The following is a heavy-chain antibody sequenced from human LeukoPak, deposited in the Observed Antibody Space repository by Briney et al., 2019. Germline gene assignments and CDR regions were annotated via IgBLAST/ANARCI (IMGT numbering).Heavy chain of an antibody. Sequence: GRSLRLSCAASGFTFSSYGMHWVRQAPGKGLEWVAVIWYDGSNKYYADSVKGRFTISRDNSKNTLYLQMNSLRAEDTAVYYCARDSLRFLEWLRYGMDVWGQGTTVTVSS. CDR3: ARDSLRFLEWLRYGMDV. V-gene: IGHV3-33*01. J-gene: IGHJ6*02. CDR1: GFTFSSYG. D-gene: IGHD3-3*01. CDR2: IWYDGSNK.